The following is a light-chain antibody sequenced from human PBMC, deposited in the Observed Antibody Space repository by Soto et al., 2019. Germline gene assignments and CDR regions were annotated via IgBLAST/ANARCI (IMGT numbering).Light chain of an antibody. CDR1: QSVSSNF. CDR2: GAS. CDR3: QQYGSSPVT. J-gene: IGKJ1*01. Sequence: EIVLTQSPGTQSLSPGERTTLSCRASQSVSSNFLAWYQQKPGQAPRLLIYGASSRATVIPDRFSGSGSGTDFILAISRLEPEDSAVYYCQQYGSSPVTFGQGTKVEIK. V-gene: IGKV3-20*01.